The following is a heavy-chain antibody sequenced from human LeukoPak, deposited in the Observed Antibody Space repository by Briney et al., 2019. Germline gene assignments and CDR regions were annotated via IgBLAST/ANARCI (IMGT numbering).Heavy chain of an antibody. CDR2: INHSGST. J-gene: IGHJ4*02. CDR1: GGSFSGYY. D-gene: IGHD3-10*01. Sequence: SETLSLTCAVYGGSFSGYYWSWIRQPPGKGLGWIGEINHSGSTNYNPSLKSRVTISVDTSKNQFSLKLSSVTAADTAVYYCATITMVRGAYDYWGQGTLVTVSS. V-gene: IGHV4-34*01. CDR3: ATITMVRGAYDY.